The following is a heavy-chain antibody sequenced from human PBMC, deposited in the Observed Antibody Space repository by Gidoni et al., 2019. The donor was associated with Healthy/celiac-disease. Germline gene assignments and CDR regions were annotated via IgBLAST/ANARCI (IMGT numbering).Heavy chain of an antibody. J-gene: IGHJ6*02. CDR2: IYYGGST. Sequence: QVQLQESGPGLVKPSETLSLTCTVSGCSISSYYWSWPRQPPGKGLEWIGYIYYGGSTNYNSSLKSRVTISVDTSKNQFSLKLSSVTAADTAVYYCAREGKRDGMDVWGQGTTVTVSS. CDR1: GCSISSYY. V-gene: IGHV4-59*01. D-gene: IGHD6-13*01. CDR3: AREGKRDGMDV.